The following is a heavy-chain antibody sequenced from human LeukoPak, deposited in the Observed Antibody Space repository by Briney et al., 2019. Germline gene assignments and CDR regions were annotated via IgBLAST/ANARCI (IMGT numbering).Heavy chain of an antibody. V-gene: IGHV3-74*01. Sequence: PGGSLRLSCVASGFTFSSYWMHWVRQAPGKGLVWVSRINRDGSSTNYADSVKGRFTISRDNAKNTVYLQMNSLSAEDTAMYYCTFSSYGDHVGVDAFDIWGQGTMVTVSS. D-gene: IGHD4-17*01. CDR2: INRDGSST. J-gene: IGHJ3*02. CDR1: GFTFSSYW. CDR3: TFSSYGDHVGVDAFDI.